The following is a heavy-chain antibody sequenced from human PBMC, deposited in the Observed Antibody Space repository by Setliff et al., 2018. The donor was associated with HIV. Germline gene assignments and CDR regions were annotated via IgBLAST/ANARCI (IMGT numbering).Heavy chain of an antibody. V-gene: IGHV4-34*01. J-gene: IGHJ5*01. CDR1: GGSFSDYY. Sequence: SETLSLTCAVYGGSFSDYYWNWIRQTPGKGLEWLGEIDHRGRTNYNPSLKNRVTISRDLSKNQFSLRLSSTTVADTAVYYCARGFEGFCSGGSCHWFDSWGQGTLVTVSS. CDR2: IDHRGRT. D-gene: IGHD2-15*01. CDR3: ARGFEGFCSGGSCHWFDS.